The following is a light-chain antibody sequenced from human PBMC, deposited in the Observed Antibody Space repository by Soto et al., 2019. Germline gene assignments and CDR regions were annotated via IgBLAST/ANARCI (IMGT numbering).Light chain of an antibody. J-gene: IGKJ1*01. CDR1: QSVSSN. CDR2: GAS. V-gene: IGKV3D-15*01. CDR3: QQYNNWPPWT. Sequence: EIVMTQSPATLSVSPGERATLSCRASQSVSSNLAWYQQKPGQAPRLLIYGASTRATGIPARFSGSGSGTEFTLTLSSLQSEDFAVYDCQQYNNWPPWTCGQGTKVEIK.